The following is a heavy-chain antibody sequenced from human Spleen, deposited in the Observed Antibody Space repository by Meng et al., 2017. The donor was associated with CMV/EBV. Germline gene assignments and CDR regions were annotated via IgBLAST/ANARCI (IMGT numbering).Heavy chain of an antibody. CDR3: ARGLEWLALYFDY. D-gene: IGHD6-19*01. CDR2: MNPNSGNT. V-gene: IGHV1-8*02. CDR1: GGTFSTYA. J-gene: IGHJ4*02. Sequence: QVQLVQSGSEAKKPGSSVKVSCKASGGTFSTYAINWVRQAPGQGLEWMGWMNPNSGNTGYAQKFQGRVTMTRNTSISTAYMELSSLRSEDTAVYYCARGLEWLALYFDYWGQGTLVTVSS.